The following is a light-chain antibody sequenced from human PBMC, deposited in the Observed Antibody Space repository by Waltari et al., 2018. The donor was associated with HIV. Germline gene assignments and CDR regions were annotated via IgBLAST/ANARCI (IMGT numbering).Light chain of an antibody. V-gene: IGLV2-23*02. J-gene: IGLJ3*02. CDR2: DVS. Sequence: QSALTQPASVSGNPGQSVTIACTGTDIDIGNYNLVSWFQQHPGKAPKLRIYDVSKLPSWVSSRFSGSKSGYFSSLTISGLLTEDESSYYCLTYVSKTSTWQFGGGTYLTV. CDR1: DIDIGNYNL. CDR3: LTYVSKTSTWQ.